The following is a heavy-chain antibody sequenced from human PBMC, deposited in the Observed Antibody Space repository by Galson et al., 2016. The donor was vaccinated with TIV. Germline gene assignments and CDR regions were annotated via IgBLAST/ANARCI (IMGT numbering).Heavy chain of an antibody. Sequence: GYTFTTYGTHWVRQAPGHRLEWTGWINAGDGSTKYSQNFQGRLSITTDTSATTAYMELSSLRSEDTAVYFCARGSSWSPFYGMDVWGQGTTVIVSS. CDR3: ARGSSWSPFYGMDV. V-gene: IGHV1-3*01. CDR1: GYTFTTYG. CDR2: INAGDGST. D-gene: IGHD6-13*01. J-gene: IGHJ6*02.